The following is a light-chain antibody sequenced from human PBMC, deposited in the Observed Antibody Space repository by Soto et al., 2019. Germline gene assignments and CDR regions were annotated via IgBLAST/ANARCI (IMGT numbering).Light chain of an antibody. CDR3: QQYNTDRYT. Sequence: DIPMTQSPSILSASVRDTVTITCRASQSIGSWLAWYQQKPGKAPKLLIYDASILESGVPSRFSGSGSGTEFTLTISSLQPDDFAAYFCQQYNTDRYTFGQGTKLQIK. V-gene: IGKV1-5*01. J-gene: IGKJ2*01. CDR1: QSIGSW. CDR2: DAS.